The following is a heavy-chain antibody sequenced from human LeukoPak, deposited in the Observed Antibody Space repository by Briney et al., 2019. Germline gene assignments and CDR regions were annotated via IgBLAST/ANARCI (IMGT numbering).Heavy chain of an antibody. CDR2: IKEDGSEK. V-gene: IGHV3-7*01. Sequence: PGGSLRLSCAASGFIFTDYWMYWVRQAPGKGLAWVANIKEDGSEKNYVDSVKGRFTISRDNAKNSLYLQMNSLRAEDTAVYYCARGGSYSSSWYDYWGQGTLVTVSS. J-gene: IGHJ4*02. CDR1: GFIFTDYW. D-gene: IGHD6-13*01. CDR3: ARGGSYSSSWYDY.